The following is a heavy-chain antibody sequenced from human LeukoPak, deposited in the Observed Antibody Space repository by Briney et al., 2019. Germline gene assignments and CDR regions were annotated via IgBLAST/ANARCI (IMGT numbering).Heavy chain of an antibody. CDR3: TRDRSPTRRDGYY. Sequence: PGRSLRLSCTPSGFTFGDYAMTWVRQAPGKGLEWLGFIRGKAYGATTEYAASVKGRFTISRDDSKSIAYLQMNSLKTEDTAVYYCTRDRSPTRRDGYYWGQGTPVTISS. D-gene: IGHD5-24*01. J-gene: IGHJ4*02. CDR1: GFTFGDYA. V-gene: IGHV3-49*04. CDR2: IRGKAYGATT.